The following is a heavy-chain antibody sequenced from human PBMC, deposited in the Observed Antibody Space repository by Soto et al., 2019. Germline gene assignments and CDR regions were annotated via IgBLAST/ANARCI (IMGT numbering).Heavy chain of an antibody. J-gene: IGHJ3*02. Sequence: QVLLVQSGAEVKKPGSSVKVSCKVSGGSFRRYAISWVRQAPGQGLEWMGGIIPILCSPNYAQKFQDRVTIIADESTSTTYMELSSLRSEDAAVYYCASRERVDAFDIWGQGTMVTVSS. D-gene: IGHD1-26*01. CDR2: IIPILCSP. CDR3: ASRERVDAFDI. V-gene: IGHV1-69*01. CDR1: GGSFRRYA.